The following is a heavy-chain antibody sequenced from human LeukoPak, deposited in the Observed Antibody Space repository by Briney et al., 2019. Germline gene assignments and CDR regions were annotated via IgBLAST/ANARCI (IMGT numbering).Heavy chain of an antibody. CDR2: IYYTGST. J-gene: IGHJ6*02. Sequence: SETLSLTCSVSGGSITNSNYYWGWIRQPPGKGLEYLGLIYYTGSTYYNPSLKSRVTMSVDTSNNQFSLKLSSVTAADTAVYYCAREAGTRTYYYGMDVWGQGTTVTVSS. D-gene: IGHD3-10*01. CDR1: GGSITNSNYY. V-gene: IGHV4-39*01. CDR3: AREAGTRTYYYGMDV.